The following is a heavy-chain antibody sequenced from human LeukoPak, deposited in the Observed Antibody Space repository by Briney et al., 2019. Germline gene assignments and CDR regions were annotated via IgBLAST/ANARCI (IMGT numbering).Heavy chain of an antibody. Sequence: GGSLRLSCAASGFTFSKYAMHWVRQAPGKGLQWVAVISYDGSNKYYADSVKGRFTISRDNSKNSLYLQMNSLRAEDTAVYYCARDSRPGSYSLYNWFDPWGQGTLVTVSS. CDR3: ARDSRPGSYSLYNWFDP. D-gene: IGHD3-10*01. V-gene: IGHV3-30*07. J-gene: IGHJ5*02. CDR1: GFTFSKYA. CDR2: ISYDGSNK.